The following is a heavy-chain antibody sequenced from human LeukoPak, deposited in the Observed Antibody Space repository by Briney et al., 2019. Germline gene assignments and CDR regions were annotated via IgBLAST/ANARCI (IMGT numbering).Heavy chain of an antibody. D-gene: IGHD6-19*01. CDR3: AYSSGWTDDAFDI. J-gene: IGHJ3*02. V-gene: IGHV3-21*01. CDR2: ISSSSSYI. Sequence: GGSLRLSCAASGFTFSSYSMNWVRQAPGKGLEWVSSISSSSSYIYYADSVKGRFTISRDNAKNSLYLQMNSLRAEDTAVYYCAYSSGWTDDAFDIWGQGTMVTVSS. CDR1: GFTFSSYS.